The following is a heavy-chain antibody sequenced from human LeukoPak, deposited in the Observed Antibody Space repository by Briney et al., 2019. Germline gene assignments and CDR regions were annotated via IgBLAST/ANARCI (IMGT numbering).Heavy chain of an antibody. J-gene: IGHJ4*02. V-gene: IGHV3-74*01. CDR3: AKDGGSGTGN. CDR1: KFTFSSYW. Sequence: GGSLRLSCAASKFTFSSYWMHWVRQAPGKGLVWVSRINPDGSTTNYADSVKGRFTISRDNAKNTLYLQMNSLRAEDTAVYYCAKDGGSGTGNWGQGTLVTVSS. CDR2: INPDGSTT. D-gene: IGHD3-10*01.